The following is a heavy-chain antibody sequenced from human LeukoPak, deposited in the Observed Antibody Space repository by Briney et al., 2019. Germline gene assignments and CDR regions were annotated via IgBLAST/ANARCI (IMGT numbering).Heavy chain of an antibody. Sequence: PSETLSLTCSVSGGSISSSSYFWGWIRQPPGKGLEWIASVHHSGSTYYNPSLKSRLTISVDTSKNQFSLKLSSVTAADTAVYHLGGGSSGGWFLGDVGGKGTRVTVS. V-gene: IGHV4-39*07. J-gene: IGHJ6*03. CDR3: GGGSSGGWFLGDV. D-gene: IGHD6-19*01. CDR1: GGSISSSSYF. CDR2: VHHSGST.